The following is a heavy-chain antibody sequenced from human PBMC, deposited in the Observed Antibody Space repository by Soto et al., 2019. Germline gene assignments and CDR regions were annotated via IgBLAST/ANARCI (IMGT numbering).Heavy chain of an antibody. V-gene: IGHV1-18*01. CDR3: ARVNTDSSGYYPRQNDY. CDR1: GYIFTSYG. D-gene: IGHD3-22*01. J-gene: IGHJ4*02. CDR2: INTYNGNT. Sequence: ASVKVSCKASGYIFTSYGISWVRQAPGQGLEWMGWINTYNGNTNSAQRLQGRVTMTTHTSTSTAYMELRSLRFDDTAVYYCARVNTDSSGYYPRQNDYWGQGTLVTVSS.